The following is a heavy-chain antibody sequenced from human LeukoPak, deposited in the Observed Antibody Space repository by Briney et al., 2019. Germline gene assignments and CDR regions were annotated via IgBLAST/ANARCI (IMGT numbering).Heavy chain of an antibody. CDR3: ASTELRPPYYDYVWGSYRPYYFDY. D-gene: IGHD3-16*02. CDR2: INHSGST. V-gene: IGHV4-34*01. CDR1: GGSFSGYY. Sequence: SETLSLTCAVYGGSFSGYYWSWIRQPPGKGLEWIGEINHSGSTNYNPSLKSRVTISVDTSKNQFSLKLSSVTAADTAVYYCASTELRPPYYDYVWGSYRPYYFDYWGQGTLVTVSS. J-gene: IGHJ4*02.